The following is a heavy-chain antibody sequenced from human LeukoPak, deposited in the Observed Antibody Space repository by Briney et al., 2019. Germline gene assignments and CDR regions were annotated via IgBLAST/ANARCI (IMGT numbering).Heavy chain of an antibody. CDR3: TRLVHDFWSFDL. Sequence: SGTLSLTCAVSGGSISSGGYSWSWIRQPPGKGLEWIGYIDHSGTTYYNPSLKSRVTMSVDRSNNQFSLKLSSMTAADTAVYYCTRLVHDFWSFDLWGRGTLVTVSS. CDR2: IDHSGTT. V-gene: IGHV4-30-2*01. D-gene: IGHD3-3*01. CDR1: GGSISSGGYS. J-gene: IGHJ2*01.